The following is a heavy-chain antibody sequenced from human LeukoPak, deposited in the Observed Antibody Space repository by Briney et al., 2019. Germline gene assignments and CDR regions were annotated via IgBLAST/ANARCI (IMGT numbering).Heavy chain of an antibody. CDR3: ARDGGSTGDAFDI. Sequence: ASVKVSCKASGYTFTSYYMHWVRQAPGQGLEWMGIINPSGRSTSYAQKFQGRVTMTRDMSTSTVYMELSSLRSEDTAVYYCARDGGSTGDAFDIWGQGTMVTVSS. CDR2: INPSGRST. D-gene: IGHD3-16*01. J-gene: IGHJ3*02. V-gene: IGHV1-46*01. CDR1: GYTFTSYY.